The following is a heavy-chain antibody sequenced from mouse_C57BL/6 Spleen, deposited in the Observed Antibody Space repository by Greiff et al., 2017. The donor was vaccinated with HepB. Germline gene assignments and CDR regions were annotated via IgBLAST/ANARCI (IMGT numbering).Heavy chain of an antibody. Sequence: EVQVVESGGDLVKPGGSLKLSCAASGFTFSSYGMSWVRQTPDKRLEWVATISSGGSYTYYPDSVKGRFTISRDNAKNTLYLQMSSLKSEDTAMYYCARLGRNYYFDYWGQGTTLTVSS. V-gene: IGHV5-6*01. CDR2: ISSGGSYT. CDR1: GFTFSSYG. CDR3: ARLGRNYYFDY. D-gene: IGHD4-1*01. J-gene: IGHJ2*01.